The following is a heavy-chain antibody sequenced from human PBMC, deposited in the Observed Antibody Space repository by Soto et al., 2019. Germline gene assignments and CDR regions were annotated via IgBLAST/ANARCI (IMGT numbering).Heavy chain of an antibody. Sequence: SVKVSFKASWYTFPSYYMHWGRKAPGQGLEWMGIINPSCGSTSYAQKFQGRVTMTRDTSTSTVYMELSSLRSEDTAVYYCARGALEYSSFDYCGQGTLVTVSS. J-gene: IGHJ4*02. D-gene: IGHD6-6*01. CDR3: ARGALEYSSFDY. CDR2: INPSCGST. CDR1: WYTFPSYY. V-gene: IGHV1-46*01.